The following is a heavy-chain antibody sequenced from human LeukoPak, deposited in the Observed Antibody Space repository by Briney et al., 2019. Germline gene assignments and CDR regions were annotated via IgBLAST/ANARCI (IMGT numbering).Heavy chain of an antibody. J-gene: IGHJ5*02. CDR3: ARAHIAVAGTGWFDP. D-gene: IGHD6-19*01. CDR2: IYYSGST. V-gene: IGHV4-39*07. CDR1: GGSISSSSYY. Sequence: SETLSLTCTVSGGSISSSSYYWGWIRQPPGKGLEWIGSIYYSGSTYYNPSLKSRVTISVDTSKNQLSLKLSSVTAADTAVYYCARAHIAVAGTGWFDPWGQETLVTVSS.